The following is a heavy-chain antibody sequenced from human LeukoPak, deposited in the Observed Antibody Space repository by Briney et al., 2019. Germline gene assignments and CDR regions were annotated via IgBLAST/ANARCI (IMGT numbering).Heavy chain of an antibody. D-gene: IGHD6-13*01. J-gene: IGHJ5*02. CDR1: GDSISRFS. V-gene: IGHV3-66*01. CDR3: ARDWAAAAGNWFDP. CDR2: IYSGGST. Sequence: ASETLSLTCTVSGDSISRFSRSWIRQPPGKGLEWVSVIYSGGSTYYADSVKGRFTISRDNSKNTLYLQMNSLRAEDTAVYYCARDWAAAAGNWFDPWGQGTLVTVSS.